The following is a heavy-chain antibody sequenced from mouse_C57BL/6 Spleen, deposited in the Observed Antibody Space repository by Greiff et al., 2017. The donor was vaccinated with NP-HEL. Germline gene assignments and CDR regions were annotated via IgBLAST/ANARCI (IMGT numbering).Heavy chain of an antibody. CDR1: GYTFPSYT. V-gene: IGHV1-4*01. CDR3: ARASSGFPFDY. J-gene: IGHJ2*01. CDR2: INPSSGYT. D-gene: IGHD3-2*02. Sequence: LQQSGAELARPGASVKMSCKASGYTFPSYTMHWVKQRPGQGLEWIGYINPSSGYTKYNQKFKDKATLTADKSSSTAYMQLSSLTSEDSAVYYCARASSGFPFDYWGQGTTLTVSS.